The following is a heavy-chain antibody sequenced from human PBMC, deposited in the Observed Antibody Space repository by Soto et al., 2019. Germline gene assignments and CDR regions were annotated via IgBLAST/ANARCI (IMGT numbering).Heavy chain of an antibody. D-gene: IGHD3-10*01. Sequence: GGSLRLSCTASRFTFSTYAMHWVRQAPGKGLEWVAVISYDGSNKYYVDSVKGRFTISRDNSKNTLYLQMNSLRGEDTAVYYCAKDIHRGAMVRGVTLDYRAQGALVTGSS. V-gene: IGHV3-30*18. CDR3: AKDIHRGAMVRGVTLDY. CDR1: RFTFSTYA. J-gene: IGHJ4*02. CDR2: ISYDGSNK.